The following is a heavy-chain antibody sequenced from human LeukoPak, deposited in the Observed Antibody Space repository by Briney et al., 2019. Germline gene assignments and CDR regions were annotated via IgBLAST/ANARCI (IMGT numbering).Heavy chain of an antibody. J-gene: IGHJ4*02. Sequence: GGSLRLSCAASGFTFSSYAMHWVRQAPGKGLEWVAVISYDGSNKYYADSVKGRFTISRDNSKNTLYLQMNSLRAEDTAVYYCAKDADTSCRDCYFDYWGQGTLVTVSS. CDR1: GFTFSSYA. V-gene: IGHV3-30-3*01. CDR3: AKDADTSCRDCYFDY. CDR2: ISYDGSNK. D-gene: IGHD2-2*01.